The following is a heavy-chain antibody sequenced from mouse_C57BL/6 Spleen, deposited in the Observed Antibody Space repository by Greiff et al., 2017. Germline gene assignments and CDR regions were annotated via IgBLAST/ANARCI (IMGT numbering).Heavy chain of an antibody. CDR2: IYPGNGST. Sequence: VQLQHPGAELVKPGASVKLSCKASGYTFTSYWITWVKQRTGQGLEWIGAIYPGNGSTNYNRKFKNKATLTVDTASITAYMLLSSLTAEDSAVYYSAMSITTVVSTDYWGQGTTLTVSS. CDR1: GYTFTSYW. V-gene: IGHV1-55*01. J-gene: IGHJ2*01. D-gene: IGHD1-1*01. CDR3: AMSITTVVSTDY.